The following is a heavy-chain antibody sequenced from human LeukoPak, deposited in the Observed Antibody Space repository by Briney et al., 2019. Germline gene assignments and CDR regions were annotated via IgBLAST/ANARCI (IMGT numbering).Heavy chain of an antibody. J-gene: IGHJ4*02. Sequence: GGSLRLSCPASGFTFSGYWMHWVRQAPGKGLVWVSRISSDGRSTIYADSVKGRFTISRDNTKNTLYLQMNSVRAEDTAVYYCARDQSGYFGYWGQGTLVTVSS. CDR2: ISSDGRST. V-gene: IGHV3-74*01. CDR3: ARDQSGYFGY. D-gene: IGHD3-3*01. CDR1: GFTFSGYW.